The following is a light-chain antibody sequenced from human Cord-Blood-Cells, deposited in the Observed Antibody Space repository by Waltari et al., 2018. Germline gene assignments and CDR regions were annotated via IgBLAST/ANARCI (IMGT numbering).Light chain of an antibody. CDR2: WAS. J-gene: IGKJ3*01. V-gene: IGKV4-1*01. Sequence: DIVMTQSPYSLAVSLGERATINCKSSQSVLYSSNNKNYLAWYQQKPGQPPKLHIYWASTRESGVPDRFSGSGSGTDFTLTISSLQAEDVAVYYCQQYYSTPFTFGPGTKVDIK. CDR3: QQYYSTPFT. CDR1: QSVLYSSNNKNY.